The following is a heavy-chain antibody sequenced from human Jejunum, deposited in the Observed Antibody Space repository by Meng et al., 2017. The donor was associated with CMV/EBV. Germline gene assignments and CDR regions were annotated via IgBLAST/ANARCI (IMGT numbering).Heavy chain of an antibody. D-gene: IGHD2/OR15-2a*01. V-gene: IGHV7-4-1*02. CDR1: GYTFSTYT. Sequence: QGQLLQFGSELKKPGASVKVSCKASGYTFSTYTINWVRQAHGRGLEWMGWISANTGTPTYTQGFTGRFVFSLDTSVSTAYLQISSLKAEDTAVYYCARGGNFDPWGQGTLVTVSS. J-gene: IGHJ5*02. CDR3: ARGGNFDP. CDR2: ISANTGTP.